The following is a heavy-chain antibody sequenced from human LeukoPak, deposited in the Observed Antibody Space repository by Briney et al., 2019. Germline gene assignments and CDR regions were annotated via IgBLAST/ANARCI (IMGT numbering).Heavy chain of an antibody. Sequence: SVKVSCKASGGTFSSYAISWVRQAPGQGLEWMGGIIPIIGTANNAQKFQGRVTITADKSTSTAYMELSSLRSEDPAVYYCARDYLEYGDYGHGTWGQGTLVTVSS. CDR1: GGTFSSYA. CDR3: ARDYLEYGDYGHGT. D-gene: IGHD4-17*01. V-gene: IGHV1-69*06. CDR2: IIPIIGTA. J-gene: IGHJ5*02.